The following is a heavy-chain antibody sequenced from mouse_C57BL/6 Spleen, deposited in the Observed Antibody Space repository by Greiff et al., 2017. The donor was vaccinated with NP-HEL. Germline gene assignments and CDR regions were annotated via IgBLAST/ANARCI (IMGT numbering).Heavy chain of an antibody. V-gene: IGHV1-67*01. CDR1: GYTFTDYA. D-gene: IGHD1-1*01. J-gene: IGHJ2*01. Sequence: QVHVKQSGPELVRPGVSVKISCKGSGYTFTDYAMHWVKQSHAKSLEWIGVISTYYGDASYNQKFKDKATMTVDKSSSTAYMELARLTSEDSAVYYCARRDRVTTVVAPFDYWGQGTTLTVSS. CDR3: ARRDRVTTVVAPFDY. CDR2: ISTYYGDA.